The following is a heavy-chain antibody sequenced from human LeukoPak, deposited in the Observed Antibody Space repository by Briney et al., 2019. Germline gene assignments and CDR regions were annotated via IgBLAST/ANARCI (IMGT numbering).Heavy chain of an antibody. D-gene: IGHD5-24*01. V-gene: IGHV3-23*01. Sequence: PGGSLRLSCAASGFTFRNYAMNWVRQAPGKGLEWVSQISGSGGETYYADSVKGRFTISRDNTENTLYLQMNSLRAEDTAVYYCVKRSRDGYNSPLDNWGQGTLVTVSS. CDR3: VKRSRDGYNSPLDN. J-gene: IGHJ4*02. CDR2: ISGSGGET. CDR1: GFTFRNYA.